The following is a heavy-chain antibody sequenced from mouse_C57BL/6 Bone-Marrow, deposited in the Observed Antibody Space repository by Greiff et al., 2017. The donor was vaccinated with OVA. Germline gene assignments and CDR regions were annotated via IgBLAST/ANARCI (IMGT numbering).Heavy chain of an antibody. J-gene: IGHJ4*01. V-gene: IGHV1-78*01. Sequence: VKLQQSDAELVKPGASVKISCKVSGYTFTDHTIHWMKQRPEQGLEWIGYIYPRDGSTKYNEKFKGKATLTADKSSSTAYMQLNSLTSEDSAVYFCAREVPPGYYAMDYWGQGTSVTVSS. CDR1: GYTFTDHT. CDR3: AREVPPGYYAMDY. CDR2: IYPRDGST.